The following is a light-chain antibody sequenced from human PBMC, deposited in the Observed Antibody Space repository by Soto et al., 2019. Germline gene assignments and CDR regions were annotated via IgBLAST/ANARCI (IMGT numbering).Light chain of an antibody. CDR3: SSYTSKSSLI. CDR2: EVT. V-gene: IGLV2-8*01. Sequence: QSALTQPPSASGSPGQSLTISCTGTSSDVGFYNFVSWYQQRPGKAPKLVIYEVTKRPSGVPDRFSGSKSGSTASLTVSGLQADDEADYYCSSYTSKSSLIFGGGTKVTVL. CDR1: SSDVGFYNF. J-gene: IGLJ2*01.